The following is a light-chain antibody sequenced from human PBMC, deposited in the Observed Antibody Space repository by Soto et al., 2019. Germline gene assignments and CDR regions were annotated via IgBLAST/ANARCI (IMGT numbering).Light chain of an antibody. CDR1: QSVSSNY. Sequence: EIVLTQSPGNLSLSPGERATLSCRASQSVSSNYLAWYRRKPGQAPRLLLYGASNRATDIPGRFSGSGFGTDLPLTIIRLEPEDFAVYCCQQYGSSPPSFGPGARVEIK. J-gene: IGKJ1*01. CDR3: QQYGSSPPS. CDR2: GAS. V-gene: IGKV3-20*01.